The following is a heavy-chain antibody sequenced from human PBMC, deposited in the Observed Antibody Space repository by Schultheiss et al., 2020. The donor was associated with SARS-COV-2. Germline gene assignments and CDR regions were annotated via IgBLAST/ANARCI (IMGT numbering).Heavy chain of an antibody. CDR1: GASIGSGNYY. D-gene: IGHD1-1*01. V-gene: IGHV4-61*02. Sequence: SETLSLTCTLSGASIGSGNYYWSWVRQPAGKGLEWLGRIHNSGRTTYNPALDGRVTISIDASKNHFVLTLKSVTAADTAVYFCARSGQLLRDWGQGILVTVSS. CDR2: IHNSGRT. J-gene: IGHJ4*02. CDR3: ARSGQLLRD.